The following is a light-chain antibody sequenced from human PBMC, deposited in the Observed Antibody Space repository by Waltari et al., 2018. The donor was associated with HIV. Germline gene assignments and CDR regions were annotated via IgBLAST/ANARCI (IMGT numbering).Light chain of an antibody. CDR1: SSDVGGYNY. J-gene: IGLJ1*01. V-gene: IGLV2-8*01. Sequence: QSALTQPPSASGSPGQSVTISCTGTSSDVGGYNYVSWYQQHPDKAPKLMIYEVTKRPSGVPDRFSGSKSGNTASLTISGLQAEDEADYYCSSYAGSNTFVFGTWTKVTVL. CDR2: EVT. CDR3: SSYAGSNTFV.